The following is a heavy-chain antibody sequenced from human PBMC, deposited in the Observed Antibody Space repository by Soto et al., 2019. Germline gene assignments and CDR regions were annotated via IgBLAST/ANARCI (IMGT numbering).Heavy chain of an antibody. CDR3: ASTAHSSGWYSGGFDY. J-gene: IGHJ4*02. D-gene: IGHD6-19*01. CDR2: IYYSGST. CDR1: GGSISSYY. Sequence: PSETLSLTCAVSGGSISSYYWSWIRQPPGKGLEWIGYIYYSGSTNYDPSLKSRVTISVDTSKNQFSPKLSSVTAADTAVYYCASTAHSSGWYSGGFDYWGQGTLVT. V-gene: IGHV4-59*01.